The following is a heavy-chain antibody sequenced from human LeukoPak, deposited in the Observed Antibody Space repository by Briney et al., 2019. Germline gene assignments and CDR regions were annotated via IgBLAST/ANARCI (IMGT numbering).Heavy chain of an antibody. Sequence: ASVKVSCKASGGTFSSYAISWVRQAPGQGLEWLGIINPSGGSTSYAQKFQGRVTMTRDTSTSTVYMELSSLRSEDTAVYYCARWGCSSTSCYTYWGQGTLVTVSS. CDR2: INPSGGST. CDR1: GGTFSSYA. V-gene: IGHV1-46*03. J-gene: IGHJ4*02. CDR3: ARWGCSSTSCYTY. D-gene: IGHD2-2*02.